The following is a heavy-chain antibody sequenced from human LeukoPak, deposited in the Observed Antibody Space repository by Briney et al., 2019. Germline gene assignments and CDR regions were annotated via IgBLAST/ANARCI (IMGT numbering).Heavy chain of an antibody. D-gene: IGHD4-11*01. V-gene: IGHV1-2*02. Sequence: ASVKVSCKASGYTFTCYYLHWVRQAPGQGLEWMGWLNPNSGATKYAQKFQGRVTMTRDTSITTAYMELNRLRYDDTAMYYCARYIPVDDYFDPWGQGTLVTVSS. CDR1: GYTFTCYY. J-gene: IGHJ5*02. CDR3: ARYIPVDDYFDP. CDR2: LNPNSGAT.